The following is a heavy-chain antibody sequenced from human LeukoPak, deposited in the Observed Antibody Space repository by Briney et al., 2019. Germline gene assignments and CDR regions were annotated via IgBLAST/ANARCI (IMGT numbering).Heavy chain of an antibody. CDR2: IIPIFGTA. Sequence: ASVKVSCKASGGTFSSYAISWVRQAPGQGLEWMGGIIPIFGTANYAQKFQGRVTITTDESTSTAYMELSSLRSEDTAVYYCARPYCSSTRCYDTSHWFDPWGQGTLVTVSS. CDR1: GGTFSSYA. V-gene: IGHV1-69*05. D-gene: IGHD2-2*01. CDR3: ARPYCSSTRCYDTSHWFDP. J-gene: IGHJ5*02.